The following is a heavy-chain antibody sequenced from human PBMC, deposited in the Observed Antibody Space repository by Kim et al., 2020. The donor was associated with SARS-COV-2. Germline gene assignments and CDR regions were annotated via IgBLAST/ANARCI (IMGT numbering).Heavy chain of an antibody. CDR3: AGTLEWEAQLYDY. J-gene: IGHJ4*02. Sequence: SETLSLTCTVSGGSISSNSYYWGWVRQTPEKGLEWIGSIYYSGTTYYNPSLESRVTISINTSKNQFSLKLSPVTAADTAVYYCAGTLEWEAQLYDYWGQGTLVIVSS. CDR1: GGSISSNSYY. CDR2: IYYSGTT. V-gene: IGHV4-39*01. D-gene: IGHD1-26*01.